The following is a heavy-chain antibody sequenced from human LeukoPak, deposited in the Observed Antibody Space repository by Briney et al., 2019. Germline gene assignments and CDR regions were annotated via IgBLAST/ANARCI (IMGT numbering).Heavy chain of an antibody. J-gene: IGHJ4*02. V-gene: IGHV1-2*02. D-gene: IGHD5-24*01. CDR1: GYTFTGYY. Sequence: ASVKVPCKASGYTFTGYYMHWVRQAPGQGLEWMGWINPNSGGTNYAQKFQGRVTMTRDTSISTAYMELSRLRSDDTAVYYCARDMTLEMATKSGHLVDYWGRGTLVTVSS. CDR3: ARDMTLEMATKSGHLVDY. CDR2: INPNSGGT.